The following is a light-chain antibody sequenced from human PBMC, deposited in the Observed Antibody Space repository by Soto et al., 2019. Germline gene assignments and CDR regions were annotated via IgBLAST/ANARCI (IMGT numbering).Light chain of an antibody. V-gene: IGLV2-8*01. CDR1: SSDVGGYNY. J-gene: IGLJ2*01. Sequence: QSALTQPPSASGSPGQSVTISCTGTSSDVGGYNYVSWYQQHPGKAPKLMIYEVSKRPSGVPDLFSGSKSGNTASLTVSGLQAEDGADYYCSSYAGSNVVFGGGTKLTVL. CDR3: SSYAGSNVV. CDR2: EVS.